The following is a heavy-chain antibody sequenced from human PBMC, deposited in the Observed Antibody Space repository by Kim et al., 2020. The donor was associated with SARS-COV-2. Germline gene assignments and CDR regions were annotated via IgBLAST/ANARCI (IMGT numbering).Heavy chain of an antibody. CDR2: IWYDGSNK. D-gene: IGHD3-10*01. CDR1: GFTFSSYG. V-gene: IGHV3-33*01. J-gene: IGHJ6*02. Sequence: GGSLRLSCAASGFTFSSYGMHWVRQAPGKGLEWVAVIWYDGSNKYYADSVKGRFTISRDNSKNTLYLQMNSLRAEDTAVYYCARGGGLGSGSYVFFPYGMDVWGQGTTVTVSS. CDR3: ARGGGLGSGSYVFFPYGMDV.